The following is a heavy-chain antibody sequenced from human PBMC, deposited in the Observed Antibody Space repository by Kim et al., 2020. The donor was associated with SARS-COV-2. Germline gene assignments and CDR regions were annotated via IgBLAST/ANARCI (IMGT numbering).Heavy chain of an antibody. Sequence: ASVKVSCKASGYTFTSYYMHWVRQAPGQGLEWMGIINPSGGSTSYAQKFQGRVTMTRDTSTSTVYMELSSLRSEDTAVYYCATEPPVNYDFWSAHGHYWGQGTLVTVSS. CDR2: INPSGGST. D-gene: IGHD3-3*01. CDR3: ATEPPVNYDFWSAHGHY. CDR1: GYTFTSYY. J-gene: IGHJ4*02. V-gene: IGHV1-46*01.